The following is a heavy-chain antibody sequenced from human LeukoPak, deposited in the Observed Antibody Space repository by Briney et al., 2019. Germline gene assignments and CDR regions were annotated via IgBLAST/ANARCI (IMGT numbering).Heavy chain of an antibody. D-gene: IGHD3-22*01. CDR3: ARSILYYYDRSARGTFDI. CDR1: GGSFSGYY. V-gene: IGHV4-34*01. Sequence: SETLSLTCAVYGGSFSGYYWNWIRQPPGKGLEWIGEINHSGSTNYNPSLKSRVTISVDTSKNQFSLKLSSVTAADTAVYYCARSILYYYDRSARGTFDIWGPGTMVTVS. CDR2: INHSGST. J-gene: IGHJ3*02.